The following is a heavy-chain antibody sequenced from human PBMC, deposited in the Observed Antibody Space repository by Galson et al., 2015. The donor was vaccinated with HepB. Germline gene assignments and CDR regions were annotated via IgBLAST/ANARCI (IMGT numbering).Heavy chain of an antibody. J-gene: IGHJ6*03. CDR2: IWYDGSNK. Sequence: SLRLSCAASGFTFSSYGMHWVRQAPGRGLEWVAVIWYDGSNKYYADSVKGRFTISRDNSKNTLYLQMNSLRAEDTAVYYCARAIHIVRWWNYMDVWGKGTTVTVSS. D-gene: IGHD4-23*01. V-gene: IGHV3-33*01. CDR3: ARAIHIVRWWNYMDV. CDR1: GFTFSSYG.